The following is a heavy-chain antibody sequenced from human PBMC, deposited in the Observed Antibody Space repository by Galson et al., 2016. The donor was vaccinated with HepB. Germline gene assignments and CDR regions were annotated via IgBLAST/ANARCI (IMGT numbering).Heavy chain of an antibody. V-gene: IGHV3-48*02. Sequence: SLRLSCAASGFTLTTYGMNWVRQAPGKGLEWVSYISDSGSAIFYADSVKGRFTIFRDTAKNSLYLQMNGLRDEDTAVYYCVRGEVRGLYCGGLDVWGQGTTVTVSS. CDR2: ISDSGSAI. CDR1: GFTLTTYG. CDR3: VRGEVRGLYCGGLDV. J-gene: IGHJ6*02. D-gene: IGHD3-10*01.